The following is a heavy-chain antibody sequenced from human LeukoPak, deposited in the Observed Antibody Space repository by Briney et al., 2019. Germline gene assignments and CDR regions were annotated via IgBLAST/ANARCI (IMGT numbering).Heavy chain of an antibody. D-gene: IGHD5-12*01. Sequence: GESLKISCKTSGYSFTTYWIGWVRQMPGKGLEWMGIIYPGDSDTTYSPSFQGQVSISADKSISTANLQWSSLKASDTAMYYCARAPRGYSGHDLWGQGTLVTVSS. CDR2: IYPGDSDT. V-gene: IGHV5-51*01. CDR3: ARAPRGYSGHDL. CDR1: GYSFTTYW. J-gene: IGHJ5*02.